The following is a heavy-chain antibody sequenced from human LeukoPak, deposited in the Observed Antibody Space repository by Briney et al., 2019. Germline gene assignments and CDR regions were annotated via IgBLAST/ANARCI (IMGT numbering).Heavy chain of an antibody. D-gene: IGHD3-9*01. Sequence: MTSETLSLTCTVSGGSVTTGRYYSSWIRQSPGEGLEWIGYISYRGTTNYNPSLKSRITISVDTSKNQFSLKVISVTAADTAVYYCVREHDWGDFDYWGQGTLVTVSS. CDR1: GGSVTTGRYY. CDR2: ISYRGTT. V-gene: IGHV4-61*01. CDR3: VREHDWGDFDY. J-gene: IGHJ4*02.